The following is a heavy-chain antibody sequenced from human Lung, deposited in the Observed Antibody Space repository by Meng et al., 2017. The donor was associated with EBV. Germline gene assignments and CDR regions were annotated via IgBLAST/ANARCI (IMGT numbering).Heavy chain of an antibody. V-gene: IGHV1-18*01. J-gene: IGHJ4*02. CDR3: ARVEVRITSGDY. Sequence: QAQLVRARCQVKKPGTLVMCSCKASGYTFTNYGITWVRQAPGQGLEWMGWINAYNRDTNYAQTLQGRVTMTTDTSTSTAYMELRSLRSDDTAVYYCARVEVRITSGDYWGQGTLVTVSS. CDR2: INAYNRDT. CDR1: GYTFTNYG. D-gene: IGHD3-10*01.